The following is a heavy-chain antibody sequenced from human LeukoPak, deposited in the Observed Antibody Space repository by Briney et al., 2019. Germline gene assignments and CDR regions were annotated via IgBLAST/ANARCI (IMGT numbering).Heavy chain of an antibody. CDR3: ARLRALSYYDSSGDLFYFQY. V-gene: IGHV4-59*01. CDR2: IYYSGIT. J-gene: IGHJ4*02. CDR1: GASISSYY. D-gene: IGHD3-22*01. Sequence: PSETLSLTCTVSGASISSYYWSWLRQPPGKGLEWIGFIYYSGITDYNPSLKSRVTISVDTSKNQLSLRLSSVTAADTAVYYCARLRALSYYDSSGDLFYFQYWGQGTLVTVSS.